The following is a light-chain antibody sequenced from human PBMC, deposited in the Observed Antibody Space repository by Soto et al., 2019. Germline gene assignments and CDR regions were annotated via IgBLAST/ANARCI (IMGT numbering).Light chain of an antibody. CDR3: QQGLT. CDR1: QGVSSY. V-gene: IGKV3D-11*01. Sequence: EIVLTQSPATLSLSPGERATLSCRASQGVSSYLAWYQQKPGQAPRLLIYDASNRATGIPARFSGSGPGTDFTLTISSLEPEDFAVYYCQQGLTLGGGSKVDI. J-gene: IGKJ4*01. CDR2: DAS.